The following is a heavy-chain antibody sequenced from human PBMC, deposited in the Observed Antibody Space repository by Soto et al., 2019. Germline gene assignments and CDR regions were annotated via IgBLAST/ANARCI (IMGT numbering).Heavy chain of an antibody. D-gene: IGHD2-2*01. J-gene: IGHJ6*02. V-gene: IGHV3-15*01. CDR1: GFSFRNAW. CDR3: TTDLQAYCDGTTCYAGNYYYDDMDV. CDR2: IKSQGDGGTR. Sequence: ELQLVESGGGLVQPGGSLRLSCAASGFSFRNAWMSWVRQAPGKGLEWVGHIKSQGDGGTRDYAAPVKGRFTISRDDSKNTLFLQMNSLKNEDTAVYFCTTDLQAYCDGTTCYAGNYYYDDMDVWGQGTTVTVSS.